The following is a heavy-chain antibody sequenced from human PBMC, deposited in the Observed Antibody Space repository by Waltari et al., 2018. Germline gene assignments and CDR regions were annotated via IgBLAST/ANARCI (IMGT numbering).Heavy chain of an antibody. Sequence: QLQESGPGLVKPSGTLSLICAVSGDSMSSTHWWSWVCQPPGKGLEWIGQVHGSGKTNYNPSFASRVTVSLDTSTYHIALKVTSATAADTALYYCARDRGKGLYLDTWGRGILVTVSP. CDR3: ARDRGKGLYLDT. D-gene: IGHD2-15*01. CDR1: GDSMSSTHW. CDR2: VHGSGKT. V-gene: IGHV4-4*02. J-gene: IGHJ4*02.